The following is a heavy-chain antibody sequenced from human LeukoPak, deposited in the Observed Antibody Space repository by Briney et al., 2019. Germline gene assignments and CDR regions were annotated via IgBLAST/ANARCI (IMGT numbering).Heavy chain of an antibody. CDR1: GYTFTGYY. V-gene: IGHV1-2*02. J-gene: IGHJ4*02. D-gene: IGHD3-3*01. Sequence: ASVKVSCKASGYTFTGYYMHWVRQAPGQGLEWMGWINPNSGGTNYAQKFQGRVTMTRDTSISTAYMELSRLRSDDTAVYYCARAEVFWSGYYIYWGQGTLVTVSS. CDR2: INPNSGGT. CDR3: ARAEVFWSGYYIY.